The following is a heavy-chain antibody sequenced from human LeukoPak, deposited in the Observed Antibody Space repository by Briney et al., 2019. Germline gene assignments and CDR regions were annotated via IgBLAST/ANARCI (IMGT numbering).Heavy chain of an antibody. CDR2: ITGTADNT. D-gene: IGHD6-19*01. Sequence: GGSLRLSCAASGFTFSSYAMIWVRQAPGKGLEWVSAITGTADNTYYADSVKGRFSISRDNSKNTVYLQLNSLRAEDTAVYYCAKTRGWLYYFNYWGQGTLVTVSS. CDR1: GFTFSSYA. V-gene: IGHV3-23*01. CDR3: AKTRGWLYYFNY. J-gene: IGHJ4*02.